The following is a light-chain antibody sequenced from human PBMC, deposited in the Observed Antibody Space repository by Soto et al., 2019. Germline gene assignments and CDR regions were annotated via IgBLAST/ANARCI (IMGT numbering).Light chain of an antibody. CDR1: SSDVGGYNY. CDR3: SSYTSSSTL. J-gene: IGLJ2*01. V-gene: IGLV2-14*01. CDR2: DVS. Sequence: YALTQPASVSGSPGQSITISCTGTSSDVGGYNYVSWYQQHPGKAPKLMIYDVSNRPSGVSNRFSGSKSGNTASLTISGLQDEDEADYYCSSYTSSSTLFGGGTKLTVL.